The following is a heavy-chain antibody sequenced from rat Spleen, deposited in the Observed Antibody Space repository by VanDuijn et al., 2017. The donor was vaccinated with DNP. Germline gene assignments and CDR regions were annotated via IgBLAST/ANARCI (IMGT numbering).Heavy chain of an antibody. D-gene: IGHD3-1*01. J-gene: IGHJ1*01. CDR1: GFTFSNYY. Sequence: EVQLVESGGGLVQPGRSMKLSCAASGFTFSNYYMAWVRQAPTKGLEWFASISPGGGDTYYRDSVKGRFTISREDAKSSLYLQMNSLKSEDTATYYCARWSTSIYWYFDFWGPGTMVTVSS. CDR2: ISPGGGDT. CDR3: ARWSTSIYWYFDF. V-gene: IGHV5-25*01.